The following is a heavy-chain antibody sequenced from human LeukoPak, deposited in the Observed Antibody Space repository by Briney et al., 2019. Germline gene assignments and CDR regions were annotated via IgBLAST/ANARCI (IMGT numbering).Heavy chain of an antibody. D-gene: IGHD5-24*01. CDR1: GFTFSSYW. CDR2: IKQDGSEK. CDR3: AREMSRDGYNYGLDP. V-gene: IGHV3-7*01. Sequence: SGGSLRLSCAASGFTFSSYWMSWVRQAPGKGLEWVANIKQDGSEKYYVDSVKGRFTISRDNAKNSLCLQMNSLRAEDTAVYYCAREMSRDGYNYGLDPWGQGTLVTVSS. J-gene: IGHJ5*02.